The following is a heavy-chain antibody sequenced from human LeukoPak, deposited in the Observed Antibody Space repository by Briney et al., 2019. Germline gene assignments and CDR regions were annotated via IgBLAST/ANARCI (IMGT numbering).Heavy chain of an antibody. CDR3: ARGYCSGGRCFDAFDI. D-gene: IGHD2-15*01. J-gene: IGHJ3*02. Sequence: GESLKISCKGSGYSFTSYWIGWVRQMPGKGLEWMGIIYPGDSDTRYSPSFQGQVTISADKSISTAYLQWSSLKASGTAMYYCARGYCSGGRCFDAFDIWGQGTMVTVSS. CDR2: IYPGDSDT. CDR1: GYSFTSYW. V-gene: IGHV5-51*01.